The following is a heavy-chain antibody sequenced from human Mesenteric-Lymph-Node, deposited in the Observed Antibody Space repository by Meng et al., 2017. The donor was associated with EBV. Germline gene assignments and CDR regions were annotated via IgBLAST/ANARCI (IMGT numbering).Heavy chain of an antibody. CDR1: AITFSCYR. V-gene: IGHV3-74*01. CDR3: AREGRDWNDAIDI. J-gene: IGHJ3*02. Sequence: VCPVAPGGGSLQPAGSLRPSCAASAITFSCYRMHCVLPAPGTRLVWVSRINSAGSSTRYADSVKGRFTISRDNAKNTLYLQMNSLRVEDTAVYYCAREGRDWNDAIDIWGRGTVVTVSS. D-gene: IGHD1-1*01. CDR2: INSAGSST.